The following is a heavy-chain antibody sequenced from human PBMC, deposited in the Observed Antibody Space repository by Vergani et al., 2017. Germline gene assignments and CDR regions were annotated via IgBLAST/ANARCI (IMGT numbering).Heavy chain of an antibody. J-gene: IGHJ6*03. CDR1: GFTFSGSA. Sequence: EVQLVESGGGLVQPGGSLKLSCAASGFTFSGSAMHWVRQASGKGLEWVGRIRSKANSYATAYAASVKGRFTISRDDSKNTAYLQMNSLKTEDTAVYYCTRQNYYGSGSYYDYYYYYYMDVWGKGTTVTVSS. V-gene: IGHV3-73*01. CDR3: TRQNYYGSGSYYDYYYYYYMDV. D-gene: IGHD3-10*01. CDR2: IRSKANSYAT.